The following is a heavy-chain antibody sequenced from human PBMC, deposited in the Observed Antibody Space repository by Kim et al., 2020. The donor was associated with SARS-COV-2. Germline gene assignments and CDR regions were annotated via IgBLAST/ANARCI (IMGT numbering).Heavy chain of an antibody. D-gene: IGHD3-10*01. CDR2: IYPGDSDT. Sequence: GESLKISCKGSGYSFTSYWIGWVRQMPGKGLEWMGIIYPGDSDTRYSPSFQGQVTISADKSISTAYLQWSSLKASDTAMYYCARSLITMVRGVIHGPFDPWGQGTLVTVSS. J-gene: IGHJ5*02. CDR3: ARSLITMVRGVIHGPFDP. V-gene: IGHV5-51*01. CDR1: GYSFTSYW.